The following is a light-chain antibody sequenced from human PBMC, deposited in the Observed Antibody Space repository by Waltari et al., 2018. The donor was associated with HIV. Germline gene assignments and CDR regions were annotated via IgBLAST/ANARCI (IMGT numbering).Light chain of an antibody. CDR2: SNN. CDR3: AAWDDSLNGVV. Sequence: QSVLTQPPSASGTPGQRVTISCSGSSSNIGSNTVNWYQQLPGTAPKLLIYSNNQRPAWVPDRFSGSKSGTSASVAISWLQSEDEADYYCAAWDDSLNGVVFGGGTKLTVL. V-gene: IGLV1-44*01. CDR1: SSNIGSNT. J-gene: IGLJ2*01.